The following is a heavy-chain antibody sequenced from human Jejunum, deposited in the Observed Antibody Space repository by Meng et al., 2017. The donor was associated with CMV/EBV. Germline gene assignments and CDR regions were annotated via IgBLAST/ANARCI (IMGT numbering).Heavy chain of an antibody. D-gene: IGHD6-13*01. CDR1: SNYA. Sequence: SNYAMNWARQPPGKGLEWVSGISSSGDNTNYADSVKGRFTISRDNSQNTLDLQMNSLRAEDTAVYYCATPPRNYNSNWYTYSFAYWGQGTLVTVSS. V-gene: IGHV3-23*01. CDR2: ISSSGDNT. CDR3: ATPPRNYNSNWYTYSFAY. J-gene: IGHJ4*02.